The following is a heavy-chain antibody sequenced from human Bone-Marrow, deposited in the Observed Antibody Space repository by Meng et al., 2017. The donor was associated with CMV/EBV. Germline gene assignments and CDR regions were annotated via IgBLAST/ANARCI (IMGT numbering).Heavy chain of an antibody. CDR2: IYPGDSDT. D-gene: IGHD5-18*01. CDR1: GYSFTSYW. V-gene: IGHV5-51*01. CDR3: ARQLYSYGYYYFDY. J-gene: IGHJ4*02. Sequence: GESLKISCKGSGYSFTSYWIGWVRQMPGKGLEWMGIIYPGDSDTRYSPSFQGQVTISADKSISTAYQQWISLKASDTAMYYCARQLYSYGYYYFDYWGQGTLVTVSS.